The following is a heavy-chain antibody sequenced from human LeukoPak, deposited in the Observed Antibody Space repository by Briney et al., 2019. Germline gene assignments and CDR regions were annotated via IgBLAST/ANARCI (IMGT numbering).Heavy chain of an antibody. D-gene: IGHD3-16*01. CDR1: GGSISSYY. CDR2: IYYSGST. CDR3: ARYDSLGELVFDY. Sequence: SETLSLTCTVSGGSISSYYWSWIRQPPGKGLEWIGYIYYSGSTNYNPSLKSRVTISVDTSKNQLSLKLSSVTAADTAVYYCARYDSLGELVFDYWGQGTLVTVSS. J-gene: IGHJ4*02. V-gene: IGHV4-59*08.